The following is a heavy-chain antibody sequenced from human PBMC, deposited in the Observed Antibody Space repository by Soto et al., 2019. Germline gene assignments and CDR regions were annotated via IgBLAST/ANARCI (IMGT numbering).Heavy chain of an antibody. CDR3: AREPTVTTLWGDFHYYGLDV. D-gene: IGHD4-17*01. J-gene: IGHJ6*02. V-gene: IGHV3-48*02. CDR1: GFTFSSHS. Sequence: EVQLVESGGGLVQPGGSLRLSCAASGFTFSSHSMNWVRQVPGKGLEWVSYISDSSSTIYYADSVKGRFTISRDNAKKSLYLQMNSLRDEDTGIYYCAREPTVTTLWGDFHYYGLDVWGQGTTVTVSS. CDR2: ISDSSSTI.